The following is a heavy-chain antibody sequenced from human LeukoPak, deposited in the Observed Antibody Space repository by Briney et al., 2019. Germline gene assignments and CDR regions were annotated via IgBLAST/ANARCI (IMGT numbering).Heavy chain of an antibody. Sequence: KPSETLSLTCAVYGGSFSGYYWSWIRQPPGKGLEWIGEINHSGSTNYNPSLKSRVTISVDTSKNQSSLKLSSVTAADTAVYYCARGGEYCSSTSCYAGGDWFDPWGQGTLVTVSS. J-gene: IGHJ5*02. CDR3: ARGGEYCSSTSCYAGGDWFDP. CDR2: INHSGST. CDR1: GGSFSGYY. D-gene: IGHD2-2*01. V-gene: IGHV4-34*01.